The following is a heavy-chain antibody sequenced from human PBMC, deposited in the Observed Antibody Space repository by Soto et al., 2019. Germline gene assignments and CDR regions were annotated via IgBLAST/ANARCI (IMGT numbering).Heavy chain of an antibody. CDR1: GFTFSSYS. J-gene: IGHJ4*02. CDR3: PRDIYFEY. CDR2: ISSSSSTI. Sequence: EVQLVESGGGLVQPGGSLRLSCAASGFTFSSYSMNWVRQAPGKGLEWVSYISSSSSTIYYADSVKGRFIISRDNVKNSLDMQMNSLRDEDTAVYYCPRDIYFEYWGQGTLITVS. V-gene: IGHV3-48*02.